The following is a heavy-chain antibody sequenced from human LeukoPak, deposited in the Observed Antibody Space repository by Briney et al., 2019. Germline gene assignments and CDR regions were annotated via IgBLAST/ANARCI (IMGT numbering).Heavy chain of an antibody. Sequence: GGSLRLSCAASEFTYGMNWVRQAPGKGLEWVSYISSSSSTIYYADSVKGRFTISRDNAKNSLYLQMNSLRAEDTAVYYCARSPGYYYYGMDVWGQGTTVTVSS. CDR3: ARSPGYYYYGMDV. J-gene: IGHJ6*02. CDR1: EFTYG. V-gene: IGHV3-48*01. CDR2: ISSSSSTI.